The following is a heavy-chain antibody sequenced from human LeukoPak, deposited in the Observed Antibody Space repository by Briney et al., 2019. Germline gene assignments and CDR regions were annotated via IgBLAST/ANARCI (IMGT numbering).Heavy chain of an antibody. CDR3: ARAFTTVVTRNDAFDI. V-gene: IGHV3-7*01. D-gene: IGHD4-23*01. J-gene: IGHJ3*02. CDR1: GFTFSSYW. CDR2: IKQDGSEK. Sequence: PPGGSLRLSCAASGFTFSSYWMSWVRQAPRKGLEWVANIKQDGSEKYYVDSVKGRFTISRDNSKNTMYLQMNSLRAEDTAVYYCARAFTTVVTRNDAFDIWGQGTMVTVSS.